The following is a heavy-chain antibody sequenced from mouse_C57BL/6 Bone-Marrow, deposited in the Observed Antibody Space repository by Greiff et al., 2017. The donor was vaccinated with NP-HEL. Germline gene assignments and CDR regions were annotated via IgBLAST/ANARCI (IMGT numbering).Heavy chain of an antibody. V-gene: IGHV6-6*01. D-gene: IGHD1-2*01. CDR1: GFTFSDAW. CDR2: IRNKANNHAT. Sequence: EVKLVESGGGLVQPGGSMKLSCAASGFTFSDAWMDWVRQSPEKGLEWVAEIRNKANNHATYYAESVKGRFTISRDDSKSSVYLQMNSLRAEDTGIYYSTRLRPLYYYAMDYWGQGTSVTVSS. CDR3: TRLRPLYYYAMDY. J-gene: IGHJ4*01.